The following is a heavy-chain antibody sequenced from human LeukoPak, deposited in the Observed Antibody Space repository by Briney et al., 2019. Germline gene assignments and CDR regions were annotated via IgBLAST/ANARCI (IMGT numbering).Heavy chain of an antibody. Sequence: SVKVSCKASGGTFSSYAISWVRQAPGQGLEWMGGIIPIFGTANYEQKFQGRVTITADESTSTAYMELSSLRSEDTAVYYCARDCSSTSCFNWFDPWGQGTLVTVSS. CDR2: IIPIFGTA. CDR1: GGTFSSYA. D-gene: IGHD2-2*01. J-gene: IGHJ5*02. CDR3: ARDCSSTSCFNWFDP. V-gene: IGHV1-69*13.